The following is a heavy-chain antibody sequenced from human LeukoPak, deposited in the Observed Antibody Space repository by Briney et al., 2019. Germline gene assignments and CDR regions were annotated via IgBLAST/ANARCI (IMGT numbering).Heavy chain of an antibody. CDR3: ARATAENDH. D-gene: IGHD1-14*01. CDR1: GYTFTGYY. Sequence: GASGKVSCKASGYTFTGYYLHWVRQAPGQGLEWMGWLNPKTGGTSYAQKFQGRVTMTRDTSISTVNMELSRLTSDDTAVYYCARATAENDHWGQGTLVTVSS. J-gene: IGHJ4*02. V-gene: IGHV1-2*02. CDR2: LNPKTGGT.